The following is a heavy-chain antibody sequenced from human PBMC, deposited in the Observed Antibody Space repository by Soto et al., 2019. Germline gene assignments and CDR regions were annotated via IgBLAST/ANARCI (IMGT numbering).Heavy chain of an antibody. CDR2: IIPIFGTA. J-gene: IGHJ4*02. Sequence: SVNVSCKASGGTFSSYAISWVRQAPGQGLEWMGGIIPIFGTANYAQKFQGRVTITADESTSTAYMELSSLRSEDTAVYYCAREESYYYDSSGYRLSSFDYWGQGALVTVSS. CDR1: GGTFSSYA. V-gene: IGHV1-69*13. CDR3: AREESYYYDSSGYRLSSFDY. D-gene: IGHD3-22*01.